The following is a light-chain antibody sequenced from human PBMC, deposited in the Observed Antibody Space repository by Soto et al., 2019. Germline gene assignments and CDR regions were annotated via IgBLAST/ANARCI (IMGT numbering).Light chain of an antibody. J-gene: IGKJ4*01. V-gene: IGKV3-15*01. Sequence: EIVMTQSPATLSVSPGERATLSCRASQSVSNNLAWYQQKPCQAPRLLIYHASTRATGIPARFSGSGSGTESTLTISSLQSEDFAVYYCQQYNKWPLTFGGGTKVEIK. CDR1: QSVSNN. CDR3: QQYNKWPLT. CDR2: HAS.